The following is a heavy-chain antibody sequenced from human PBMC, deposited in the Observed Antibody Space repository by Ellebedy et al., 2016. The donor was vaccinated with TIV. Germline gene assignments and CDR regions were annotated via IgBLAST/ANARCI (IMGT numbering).Heavy chain of an antibody. V-gene: IGHV1-2*02. Sequence: ASVKVSCKPSGYTFTAFYLHWVRQAPGQGLEWMGWINPDSGSTNFAQRFQGRVTMTRDTSVNTVYMELSRLESGDTATYYCARVRRGSSGMDVWGQGTTVTVS. D-gene: IGHD3-22*01. J-gene: IGHJ6*02. CDR2: INPDSGST. CDR3: ARVRRGSSGMDV. CDR1: GYTFTAFY.